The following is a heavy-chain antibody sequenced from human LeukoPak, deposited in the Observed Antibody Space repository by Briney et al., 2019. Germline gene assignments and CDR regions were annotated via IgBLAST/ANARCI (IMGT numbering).Heavy chain of an antibody. D-gene: IGHD4-17*01. CDR1: GRSFSGYY. CDR3: ARGRLRLDY. J-gene: IGHJ4*02. Sequence: SETLSLPCAVYGRSFSGYYWRWIREPPGKGLEWIGEINHSGSTNFNPSLQSRVTVSVEPTKNHFLLKPDSLTAADPAGYYFARGRLRLDYWGQGSLVTVSS. V-gene: IGHV4-34*01. CDR2: INHSGST.